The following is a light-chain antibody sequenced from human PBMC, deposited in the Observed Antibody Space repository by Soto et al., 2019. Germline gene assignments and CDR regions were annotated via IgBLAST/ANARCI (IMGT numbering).Light chain of an antibody. V-gene: IGKV1-39*01. CDR1: QTVTRY. CDR2: GAT. Sequence: DIQLTQFPSFLSASVGDRVTITCRASQTVTRYLHWFQQKPGKAPKLVIFGATNLQTGVSSRFTGSGSGTDFTHTISTLQPADFATYYCHQTYVNRWTFSQGTKV. J-gene: IGKJ1*01. CDR3: HQTYVNRWT.